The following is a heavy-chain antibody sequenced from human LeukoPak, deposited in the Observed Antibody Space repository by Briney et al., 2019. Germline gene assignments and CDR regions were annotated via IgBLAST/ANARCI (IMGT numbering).Heavy chain of an antibody. Sequence: GGSLRLSCAASGFTFSSYSMNWVRQAPGKGLEWVSSISSSSSYIYYADSVKGRLTISRDNAKNSLYLQMNSLRAEDTAVYYCAKGPEVRGVIVILKPGEKGALDYWGQGTLVTVSS. V-gene: IGHV3-21*01. D-gene: IGHD3-10*01. CDR2: ISSSSSYI. CDR3: AKGPEVRGVIVILKPGEKGALDY. J-gene: IGHJ4*02. CDR1: GFTFSSYS.